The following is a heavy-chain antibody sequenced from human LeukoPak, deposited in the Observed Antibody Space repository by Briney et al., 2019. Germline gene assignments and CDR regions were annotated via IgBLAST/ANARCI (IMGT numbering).Heavy chain of an antibody. CDR1: GGSFSGYY. CDR3: VTFVAVALDY. Sequence: SETLSLTCAVYGGSFSGYYWSWIRQPPGKGLEWIGEINHSGSTNYNPSLKSRVTISVDTSKNQFSLKLSSVTAEDTAVYYCVTFVAVALDYWGRGTLVTVSS. D-gene: IGHD6-19*01. J-gene: IGHJ4*02. CDR2: INHSGST. V-gene: IGHV4-34*01.